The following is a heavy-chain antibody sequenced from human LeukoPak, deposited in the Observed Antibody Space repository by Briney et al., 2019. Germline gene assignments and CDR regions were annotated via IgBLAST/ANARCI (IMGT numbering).Heavy chain of an antibody. D-gene: IGHD4-17*01. Sequence: ASVKASCKASGYTFNSYYMHWVRQAPGQGLEWMGIINPSGGSTSYAQKFQGRVTMTRDTSTSTVYMGLSSLRSEDTAVYYCARESYGEEDNWGQGTLVTVSS. CDR1: GYTFNSYY. V-gene: IGHV1-46*02. J-gene: IGHJ4*02. CDR2: INPSGGST. CDR3: ARESYGEEDN.